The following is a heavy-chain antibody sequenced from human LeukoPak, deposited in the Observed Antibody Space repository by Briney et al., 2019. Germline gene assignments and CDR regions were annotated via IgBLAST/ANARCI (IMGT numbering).Heavy chain of an antibody. J-gene: IGHJ4*02. V-gene: IGHV4-4*02. CDR3: SRENGAFSPFGY. CDR2: ISLTGLT. CDR1: GGSISNTNW. D-gene: IGHD2-8*01. Sequence: SETLSLTCGVSGGSISNTNWCSWVRQPPGQGLEWIGEISLTGLTHYNPSLESRVTVSLDKSKNQLSLNLTSVTAADTAVYYCSRENGAFSPFGYWGQGTLVTVLS.